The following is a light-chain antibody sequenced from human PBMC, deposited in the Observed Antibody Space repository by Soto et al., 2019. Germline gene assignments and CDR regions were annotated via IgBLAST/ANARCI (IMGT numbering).Light chain of an antibody. Sequence: QSALTQPASVSGSPGQSITISCAGTMRDVGAYNLVSWYQQHPGRAPQLIIYEVRNRPSGISFRFSGSTSGNTASLTISGLQAEDEADYYCSSYTSKSSLIFGGGTKVTVL. CDR2: EVR. CDR1: MRDVGAYNL. CDR3: SSYTSKSSLI. V-gene: IGLV2-14*01. J-gene: IGLJ2*01.